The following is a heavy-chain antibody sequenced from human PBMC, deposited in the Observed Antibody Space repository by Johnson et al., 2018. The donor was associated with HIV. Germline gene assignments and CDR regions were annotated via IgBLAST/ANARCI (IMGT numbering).Heavy chain of an antibody. Sequence: EVQLVESGGGLVQRGGSLRLSCAGSGFTVSRNYMSWVRQAPGKGLQWVSIFYSGGVTNYADSVKGRFTIHRDNSKNTLYLQMNSLRAEDTAVYYCARELPSYDILTGPGAFDIWGQGTMVTVSS. J-gene: IGHJ3*02. D-gene: IGHD3-9*01. CDR1: GFTVSRNY. CDR3: ARELPSYDILTGPGAFDI. CDR2: FYSGGVT. V-gene: IGHV3-66*02.